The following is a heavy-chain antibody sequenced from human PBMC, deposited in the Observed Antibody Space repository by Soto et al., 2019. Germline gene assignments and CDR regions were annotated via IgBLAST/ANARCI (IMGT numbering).Heavy chain of an antibody. D-gene: IGHD3-10*01. CDR2: ISAYNGNT. Sequence: VKVSCKASGYTFTSYGISWVRQAPGQGLEWMGWISAYNGNTNYAQKLQGRVTMTTDTSTSTAYMELRSLRSDDTAVYFFARAITKVRGEEGDYFDYWGQGTLVTVSS. CDR3: ARAITKVRGEEGDYFDY. V-gene: IGHV1-18*01. CDR1: GYTFTSYG. J-gene: IGHJ4*02.